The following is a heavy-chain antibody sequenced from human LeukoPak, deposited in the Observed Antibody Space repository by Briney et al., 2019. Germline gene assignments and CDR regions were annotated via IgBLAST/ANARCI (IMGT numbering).Heavy chain of an antibody. CDR2: FNSDGSST. CDR1: GFTFSTYW. D-gene: IGHD2-15*01. V-gene: IGHV3-74*01. CDR3: ARGRYSLDS. J-gene: IGHJ4*02. Sequence: SGGSLRLSCAASGFTFSTYWMHWVRQAPGKGLVWVSRFNSDGSSTYYADPVKGRFTISRDNAKNTLYLQMNSLRAEDTAVYYWARGRYSLDSWGQGTLVTVSS.